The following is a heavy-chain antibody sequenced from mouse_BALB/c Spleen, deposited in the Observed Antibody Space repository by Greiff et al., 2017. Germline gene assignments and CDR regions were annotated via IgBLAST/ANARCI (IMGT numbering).Heavy chain of an antibody. CDR3: ARCYYGSSPVYFDY. D-gene: IGHD1-1*01. CDR1: GYTFTSYW. Sequence: QVQLQQSGAELAKPGASVKMSCKASGYTFTSYWMHWVKQRPGQGLEWIGYINPSTGYTEYNQKFKDKATLTADKSSSTAYMQLSSLTSEDSAVYYCARCYYGSSPVYFDYWGQGTTLTVSS. J-gene: IGHJ2*01. CDR2: INPSTGYT. V-gene: IGHV1-7*01.